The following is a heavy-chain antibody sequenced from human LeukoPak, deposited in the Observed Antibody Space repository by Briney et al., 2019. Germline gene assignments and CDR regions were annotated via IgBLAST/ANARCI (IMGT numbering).Heavy chain of an antibody. CDR1: GYTFTGYY. CDR3: ARVLGYSYGYGQIDY. D-gene: IGHD5-18*01. CDR2: INPNSGGT. J-gene: IGHJ4*02. Sequence: ASVKVSCKASGYTFTGYYMHWVRQAPGQGLEWMGRINPNSGGTNYAQKFQGRVTMTRDTSISTAYMELSRLRSDDTAVYYCARVLGYSYGYGQIDYWGQGTLVTVSS. V-gene: IGHV1-2*06.